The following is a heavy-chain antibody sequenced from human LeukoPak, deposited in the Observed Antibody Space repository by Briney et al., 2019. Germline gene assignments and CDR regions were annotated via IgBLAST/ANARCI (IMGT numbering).Heavy chain of an antibody. J-gene: IGHJ4*02. Sequence: ASVKVSCKVSGYTLTELSMHWVRQAPGKGLEWMGGFDPEDGETIYAQKFQGRVTMTEDTSTDTAYMELGSLRSEDTAVYYCATDRKRSKVTGTTYWGQGTLVTVSS. V-gene: IGHV1-24*01. CDR1: GYTLTELS. CDR3: ATDRKRSKVTGTTY. CDR2: FDPEDGET. D-gene: IGHD1-7*01.